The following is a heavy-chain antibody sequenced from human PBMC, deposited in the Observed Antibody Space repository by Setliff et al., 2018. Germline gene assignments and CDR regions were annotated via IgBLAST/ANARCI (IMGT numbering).Heavy chain of an antibody. CDR1: GYTFTSYD. J-gene: IGHJ6*02. D-gene: IGHD3-22*01. Sequence: ASVKVSCKASGYTFTSYDINWVRQATGQGLEWMGWMNPNSGNTGYAQKFQGRVTITRNTSISTAYMELSSLRSEDTAVYYCARYDSSGYHYYYGMDVWGQGTTVTVSS. CDR3: ARYDSSGYHYYYGMDV. CDR2: MNPNSGNT. V-gene: IGHV1-8*03.